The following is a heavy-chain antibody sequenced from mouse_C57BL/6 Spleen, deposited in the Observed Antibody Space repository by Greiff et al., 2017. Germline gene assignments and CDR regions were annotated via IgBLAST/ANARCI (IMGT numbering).Heavy chain of an antibody. J-gene: IGHJ4*01. CDR2: INPSTGGT. D-gene: IGHD1-1*01. CDR3: ARDYDSSHYAMDR. Sequence: EVQLQQSGPELVKPGASVKISCKASGYSFTVYYMNWVKQSPEKSLEWIGEINPSTGGTTYNQKFKAKATLTVDKSSSTAYMQLKSLTSEDSAVYYCARDYDSSHYAMDRCCQGAPFTNSS. V-gene: IGHV1-42*01. CDR1: GYSFTVYY.